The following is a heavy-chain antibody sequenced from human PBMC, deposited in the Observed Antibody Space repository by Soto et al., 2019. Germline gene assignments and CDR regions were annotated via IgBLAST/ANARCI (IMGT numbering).Heavy chain of an antibody. J-gene: IGHJ4*02. D-gene: IGHD3-22*01. V-gene: IGHV4-34*01. CDR3: ARGGVDYYNSSGYYFSPYYFDY. CDR2: INHSGST. Sequence: SETLSLTCAVYGGSFSGYYWSWIRQPPGKGLEWTGEINHSGSTYYNPSLKSRVTISVDRSKNQFSLKLSSVTAADTAVYYCARGGVDYYNSSGYYFSPYYFDYWGQGTLVTVSS. CDR1: GGSFSGYY.